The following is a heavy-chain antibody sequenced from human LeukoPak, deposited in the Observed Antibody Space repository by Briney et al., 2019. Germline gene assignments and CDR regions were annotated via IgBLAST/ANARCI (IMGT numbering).Heavy chain of an antibody. Sequence: ASVKVSCKVSGYTLTELSMHWVRQAPGKGLEWTGGFDPEDGETIYAQKFQGRVTMTEDTSTDTAYMELSSLRSEDTAVYYCATDPYSSGWYHYWGQGTLVTVSS. CDR2: FDPEDGET. D-gene: IGHD6-19*01. CDR3: ATDPYSSGWYHY. J-gene: IGHJ4*02. V-gene: IGHV1-24*01. CDR1: GYTLTELS.